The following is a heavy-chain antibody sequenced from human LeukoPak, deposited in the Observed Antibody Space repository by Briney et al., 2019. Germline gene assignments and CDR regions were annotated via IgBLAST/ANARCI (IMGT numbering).Heavy chain of an antibody. Sequence: ASETLSLTCTVSGGSISSSTYSWGWVRQPPGKGLEWVGIIHYTGATYYNPSLRSRVTISVDTSKNHFSLKLSSVTAADTAVYYCARNRDGYNSFDYWGQGTLVTVSS. V-gene: IGHV4-39*07. D-gene: IGHD5-24*01. CDR2: IHYTGAT. CDR3: ARNRDGYNSFDY. J-gene: IGHJ4*02. CDR1: GGSISSSTYS.